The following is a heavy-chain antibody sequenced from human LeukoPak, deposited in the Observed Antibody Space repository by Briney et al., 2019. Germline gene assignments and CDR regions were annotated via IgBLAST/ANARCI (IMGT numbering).Heavy chain of an antibody. J-gene: IGHJ4*02. CDR1: GFTFSSYG. Sequence: PGGSLRLSCAASGFTFSSYGMHWVRQAPGKGLEWVAFIRYDGSNKYYADSVKGRFTISRDNSKNTLYLQMNSLRAEDTAVYYCAKTGSHVTSFDYWGQGTLVTVSS. V-gene: IGHV3-30*02. D-gene: IGHD2-15*01. CDR2: IRYDGSNK. CDR3: AKTGSHVTSFDY.